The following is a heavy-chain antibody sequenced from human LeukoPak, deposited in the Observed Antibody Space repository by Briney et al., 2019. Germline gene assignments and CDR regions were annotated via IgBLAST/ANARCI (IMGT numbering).Heavy chain of an antibody. J-gene: IGHJ4*02. CDR2: INPNSGGT. CDR1: GYTFTGYY. CDR3: AGITSADTAMDGLDD. Sequence: ASLKVSCKASGYTFTGYYMHWVRQAPGQGLEWMGWINPNSGGTNYAQKFQGRVTMTRDTSISTAYMELSRLRSDDTAVYYCAGITSADTAMDGLDDWGQGTLVTVSS. D-gene: IGHD5-18*01. V-gene: IGHV1-2*02.